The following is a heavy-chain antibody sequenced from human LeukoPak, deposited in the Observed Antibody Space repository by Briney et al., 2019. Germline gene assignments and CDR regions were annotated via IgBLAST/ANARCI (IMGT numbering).Heavy chain of an antibody. CDR1: GFTFSSYG. J-gene: IGHJ3*02. CDR3: ARDDALGDNALDI. Sequence: PGRSLRLSCAASGFTFSSYGMHWVRQAPGKGLEWVAVILNDGSQEKYADSVKGRFTISRDNSKNTLFLQMNSLRAEDTAVYYCARDDALGDNALDIWGQGIMVTVSS. CDR2: ILNDGSQE. D-gene: IGHD3-16*01. V-gene: IGHV3-33*01.